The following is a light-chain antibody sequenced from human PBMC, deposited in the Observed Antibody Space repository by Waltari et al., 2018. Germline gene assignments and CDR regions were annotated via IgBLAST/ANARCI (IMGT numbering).Light chain of an antibody. Sequence: DIQMTQSPYSLSASVKDRVTITCRASQSISSYLNWYQQKPGKAPKLLIFAASSLQSGVPSKFSGSGSGTDFTLTISSLQPEDFATYYCQQSYSTPHTFGQGTKLEIK. CDR2: AAS. CDR1: QSISSY. CDR3: QQSYSTPHT. J-gene: IGKJ2*01. V-gene: IGKV1-39*01.